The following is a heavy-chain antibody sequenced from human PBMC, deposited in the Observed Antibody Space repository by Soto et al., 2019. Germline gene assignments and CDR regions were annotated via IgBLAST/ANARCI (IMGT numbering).Heavy chain of an antibody. CDR1: GYTFTGYY. V-gene: IGHV1-2*04. Sequence: QVQLVQSGAEVKKPGASVKVSCKASGYTFTGYYMHWVRQAPGQGLEWMGWINPNSGGTNYAQKFQGWVTMTRDKTIRQDYMELSRLRSDDTAVYYCARGKVAVAGFPWFDPWGQGTLVNVSS. CDR2: INPNSGGT. CDR3: ARGKVAVAGFPWFDP. J-gene: IGHJ5*02. D-gene: IGHD6-19*01.